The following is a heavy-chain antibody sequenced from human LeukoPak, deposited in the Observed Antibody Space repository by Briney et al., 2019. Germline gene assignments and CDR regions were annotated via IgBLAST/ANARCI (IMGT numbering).Heavy chain of an antibody. V-gene: IGHV1-58*01. J-gene: IGHJ3*02. CDR1: GFTFTSSA. CDR3: AAALITDYYDSSGYYYSYAFDI. Sequence: SVKVSCKASGFTFTSSAVQWVRQSRGQGLEWIGWIVVGSGNTNYAQKFQERVTITRDMSTSTAYVELSSLRSEDTAVYYCAAALITDYYDSSGYYYSYAFDIWGQGTMVTVSS. CDR2: IVVGSGNT. D-gene: IGHD3-22*01.